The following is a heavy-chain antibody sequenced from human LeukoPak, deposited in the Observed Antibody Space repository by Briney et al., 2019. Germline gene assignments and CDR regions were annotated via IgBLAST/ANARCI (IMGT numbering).Heavy chain of an antibody. CDR2: MNPNSGNT. D-gene: IGHD5-18*01. CDR1: GHTFTSYG. J-gene: IGHJ6*02. Sequence: GASVKVSCKASGHTFTSYGISWVRQATGQGLEWMGWMNPNSGNTGYAQKFQGRVTMTRNTSISTAYMELSSLRSEDTAVYYCASSWIPSYYYYGMDVWGQGTTVTVSS. V-gene: IGHV1-8*02. CDR3: ASSWIPSYYYYGMDV.